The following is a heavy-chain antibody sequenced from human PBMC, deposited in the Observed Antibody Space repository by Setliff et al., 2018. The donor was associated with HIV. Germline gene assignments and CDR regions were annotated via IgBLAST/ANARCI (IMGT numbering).Heavy chain of an antibody. J-gene: IGHJ5*02. CDR3: ARTEYFDFWSGPRGFDP. Sequence: ASVKVSCKASGYTFTEYHMHWVRQAPGQGLEWMGSINPNTGDTTYAQNCQGRVTMTIDTSVNTAYLELSRLRTDDTAVYYCARTEYFDFWSGPRGFDPWGQGTLVTVSS. V-gene: IGHV1-2*02. D-gene: IGHD3-3*01. CDR2: INPNTGDT. CDR1: GYTFTEYH.